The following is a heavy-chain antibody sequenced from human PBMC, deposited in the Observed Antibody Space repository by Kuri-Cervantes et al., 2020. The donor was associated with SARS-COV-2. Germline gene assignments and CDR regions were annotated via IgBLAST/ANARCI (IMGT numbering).Heavy chain of an antibody. V-gene: IGHV3-23*01. Sequence: GESLKISCAASGFTVSSNYMSWVRQAPGKGLEWVSAISGSGGSTYYADSVKGRFTISRDNSKNTLYLQMNSLRAEDTAVYYCARDGGYSYGFDYYYYMDVWGKGTTVTVSS. CDR3: ARDGGYSYGFDYYYYMDV. CDR2: ISGSGGST. CDR1: GFTVSSNY. D-gene: IGHD5-18*01. J-gene: IGHJ6*03.